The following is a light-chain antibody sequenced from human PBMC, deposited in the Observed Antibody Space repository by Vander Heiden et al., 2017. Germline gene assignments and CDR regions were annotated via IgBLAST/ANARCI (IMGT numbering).Light chain of an antibody. Sequence: TCQGDSLRRSYSSWYQQRPGQAPVVLIYGTNNRPSGTPDRFSLSSSGNTASLTISGAQAEDEADYYGSSRDTSDDPLLLGPGTKV. V-gene: IGLV3-19*01. CDR2: GTN. CDR3: SSRDTSDDPLL. J-gene: IGLJ1*01. CDR1: SLRRSY.